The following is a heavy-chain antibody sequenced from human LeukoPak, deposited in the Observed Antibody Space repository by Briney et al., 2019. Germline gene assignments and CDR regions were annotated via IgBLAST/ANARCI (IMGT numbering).Heavy chain of an antibody. J-gene: IGHJ4*02. CDR3: ATDPGSSGWLGWYY. Sequence: GASVKISCKASGYTFTDYYMHWVQQAPGKGLEWMGRVDPEDGETIYAEKFQGRVTITADTSTDTAYMELSSLRSEDTAVYYCATDPGSSGWLGWYYWGQGTLVTVSS. D-gene: IGHD6-19*01. CDR2: VDPEDGET. CDR1: GYTFTDYY. V-gene: IGHV1-69-2*01.